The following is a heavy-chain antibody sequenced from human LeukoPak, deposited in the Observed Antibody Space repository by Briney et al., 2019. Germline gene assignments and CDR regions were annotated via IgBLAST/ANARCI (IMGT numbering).Heavy chain of an antibody. CDR1: GFSLSTSGVG. CDR3: AHRRITMTMDV. V-gene: IGHV2-5*02. D-gene: IGHD3-22*01. CDR2: IYLDDDK. J-gene: IGHJ6*03. Sequence: SGPTLVKPTQTLTLTCTFSGFSLSTSGVGVGWIRQPPGKALEWLALIYLDDDKRYSPSLKSRLTITKDTSKNQVVLTMTTMDPVDTATYYCAHRRITMTMDVWGKGTTVTVSS.